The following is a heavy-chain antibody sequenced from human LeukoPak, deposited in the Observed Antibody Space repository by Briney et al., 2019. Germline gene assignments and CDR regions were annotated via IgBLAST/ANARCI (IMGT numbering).Heavy chain of an antibody. CDR1: GYTFTSYD. CDR3: ATGGGNYYNLAY. V-gene: IGHV1-8*01. Sequence: GASVEVSCKASGYTFTSYDINWVRQASGQGLEWMGWMNPNSGNTGFAQKFQGRLTMTTNTSLNTAYMDLSSLKSEDTAVYFCATGGGNYYNLAYWGQGTLVTVSS. CDR2: MNPNSGNT. J-gene: IGHJ4*02. D-gene: IGHD1-26*01.